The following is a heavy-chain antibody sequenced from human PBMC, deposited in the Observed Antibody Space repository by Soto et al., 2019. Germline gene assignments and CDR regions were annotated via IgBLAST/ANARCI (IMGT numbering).Heavy chain of an antibody. V-gene: IGHV1-18*04. J-gene: IGHJ4*02. CDR2: ISAYNGNT. CDR1: GYTFTSYG. D-gene: IGHD6-6*01. CDR3: ARAIKGSEYSSSGDY. Sequence: ASAKVSCKASGYTFTSYGISWVRQAPGQGLEWMGWISAYNGNTNYAQKLQGRVTMTTDTSTSTAYMELRSLRSDDTAVYYCARAIKGSEYSSSGDYWGQGTLVTVSS.